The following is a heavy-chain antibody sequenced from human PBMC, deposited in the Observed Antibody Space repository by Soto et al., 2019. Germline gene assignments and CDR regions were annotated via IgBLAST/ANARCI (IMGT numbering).Heavy chain of an antibody. CDR3: ARADGSGSYYDRYYCYYGMDV. CDR1: GYTFTSYD. CDR2: MNPNSGNT. D-gene: IGHD3-10*01. Sequence: QVQLVQSGAEVKKPGASVKVSCKASGYTFTSYDINWVRQATGQGLEWMGWMNPNSGNTGYAQKFQGRVTMTRNTSISTAYMELSSLRSEDTAVYYCARADGSGSYYDRYYCYYGMDVWGQGTTVTVSS. J-gene: IGHJ6*02. V-gene: IGHV1-8*01.